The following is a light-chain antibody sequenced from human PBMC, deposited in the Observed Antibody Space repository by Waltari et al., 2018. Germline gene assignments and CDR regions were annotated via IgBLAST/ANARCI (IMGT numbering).Light chain of an antibody. J-gene: IGKJ2*01. CDR1: QSISSY. Sequence: DIQMTQSPSSLSASVGDRVTITCRASQSISSYLNWYQQKPGKAPKLLIYAASSLQSGVPSRFSGSGSRTDFTLTISSLQPEDFATYYCQQSYSTPRYTFGQGTKLEIK. V-gene: IGKV1-39*01. CDR3: QQSYSTPRYT. CDR2: AAS.